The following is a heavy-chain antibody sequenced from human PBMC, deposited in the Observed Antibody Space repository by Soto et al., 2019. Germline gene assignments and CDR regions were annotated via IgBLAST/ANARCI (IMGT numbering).Heavy chain of an antibody. CDR2: INAGNGNT. J-gene: IGHJ6*02. CDR1: GYTFTSYA. Sequence: ASVKVSCKASGYTFTSYAMHWVRQAPGQRLEWMGWINAGNGNTKYSQKFQGRVTITRDTSASTAYMELSSLRSEDTAVYYCAIIPPRLLWFGETNYYYGMDVWGQGTTVTVSS. V-gene: IGHV1-3*01. CDR3: AIIPPRLLWFGETNYYYGMDV. D-gene: IGHD3-10*01.